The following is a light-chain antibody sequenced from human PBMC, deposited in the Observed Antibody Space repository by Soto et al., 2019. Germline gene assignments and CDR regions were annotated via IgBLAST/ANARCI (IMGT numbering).Light chain of an antibody. V-gene: IGKV1-9*01. J-gene: IGKJ5*01. CDR2: SAS. CDR3: QQAASFTIT. Sequence: IQLTQSPSFQSSSLGDRVTITCRASQGISSYLAWYQQKPGKAPKLLIYSASTLQSGVPSRFSVSGSGTDCTLTINSLKTEDGATYYCQQAASFTITFGQGTRLEIK. CDR1: QGISSY.